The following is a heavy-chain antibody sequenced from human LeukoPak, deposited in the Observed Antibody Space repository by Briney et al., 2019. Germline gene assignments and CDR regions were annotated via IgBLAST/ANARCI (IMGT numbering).Heavy chain of an antibody. D-gene: IGHD3-22*01. Sequence: SETLSLTCTVSGGSISSSSYYWGWIRQPPGKGLEWIGSIYYSGSTYYNPSLKSRVTISVDTSKNQFSLKLSSVTAADTAVYYCASIYYDSSGYSIYYFDYWGQGTLVTVSS. CDR1: GGSISSSSYY. CDR2: IYYSGST. J-gene: IGHJ4*02. V-gene: IGHV4-39*07. CDR3: ASIYYDSSGYSIYYFDY.